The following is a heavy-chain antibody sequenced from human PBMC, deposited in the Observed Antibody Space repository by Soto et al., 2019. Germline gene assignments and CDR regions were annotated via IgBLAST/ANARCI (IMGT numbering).Heavy chain of an antibody. CDR1: GGTFSSYA. J-gene: IGHJ4*02. Sequence: SVKVSCKASGGTFSSYAISWVRQAPGQGLEWMGGIIPIFGTANYAQKFQGRVTITADESTSTAYMELSSLGSEDTAVYYCARDTRPENAPTGVFYDYWGQGTLVTVSS. CDR2: IIPIFGTA. CDR3: ARDTRPENAPTGVFYDY. D-gene: IGHD3-10*01. V-gene: IGHV1-69*13.